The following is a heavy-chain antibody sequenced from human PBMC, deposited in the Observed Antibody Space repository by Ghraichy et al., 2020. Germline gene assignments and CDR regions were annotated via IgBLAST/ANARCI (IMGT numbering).Heavy chain of an antibody. CDR2: INHSGST. Sequence: SETLSLTCAVYGGSFSGYYWSWIRQPPGKGLEWIGEINHSGSTNYNPSLKSRVTISVDTSKNQFSLKLSSVTAADTAVYYCARGRVRGVPPYFDYWGQGTLVTVSS. V-gene: IGHV4-34*01. CDR3: ARGRVRGVPPYFDY. D-gene: IGHD3-10*01. CDR1: GGSFSGYY. J-gene: IGHJ4*02.